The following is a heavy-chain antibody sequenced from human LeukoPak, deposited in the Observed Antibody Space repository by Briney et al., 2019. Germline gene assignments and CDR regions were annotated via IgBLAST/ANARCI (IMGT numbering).Heavy chain of an antibody. CDR3: AKARIAAAGTGAFDV. CDR1: GFTVSSYG. D-gene: IGHD6-13*01. J-gene: IGHJ3*01. V-gene: IGHV3-23*01. CDR2: FSATDGSA. Sequence: GGSLRLSCAASGFTVSSYGMTWVRQAPGKGLEWVSAFSATDGSAQYAESVRGRSTISRDNSKNSLYLQMNSLRDEDTAVYFCAKARIAAAGTGAFDVWGQGTMVTVSS.